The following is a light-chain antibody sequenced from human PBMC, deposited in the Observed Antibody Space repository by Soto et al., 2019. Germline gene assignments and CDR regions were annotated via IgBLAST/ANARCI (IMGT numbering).Light chain of an antibody. J-gene: IGKJ2*01. CDR1: QSVSSSY. Sequence: ETGLTQSPGTLSLSPGERGTLSCRATQSVSSSYLAWYQQKPGQAPRLLIYGASSRATGIPDRFSGSGSRTEFTLTISRLESEDFAVYYCQQYGSSLYTFGQGTKLEIK. V-gene: IGKV3-20*01. CDR2: GAS. CDR3: QQYGSSLYT.